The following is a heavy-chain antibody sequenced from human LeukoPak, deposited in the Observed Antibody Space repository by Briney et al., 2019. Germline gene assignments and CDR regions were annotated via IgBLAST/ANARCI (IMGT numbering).Heavy chain of an antibody. V-gene: IGHV4-59*01. D-gene: IGHD6-19*01. J-gene: IGHJ2*01. CDR3: ARLPGIAVAGPNWYFDL. CDR2: IYYSGST. Sequence: SETLSLTCTVSGGSISSYYWSWIRQPPGKGLEWIGYIYYSGSTNYNPSLKSRVTISVDTSKNQFSLKLSSVTAADTAVYYCARLPGIAVAGPNWYFDLWGRGTLVTVSS. CDR1: GGSISSYY.